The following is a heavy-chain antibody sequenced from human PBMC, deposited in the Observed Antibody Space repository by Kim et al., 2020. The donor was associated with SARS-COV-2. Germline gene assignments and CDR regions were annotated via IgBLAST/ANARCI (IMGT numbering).Heavy chain of an antibody. CDR1: GFTFSSYG. D-gene: IGHD3-10*01. V-gene: IGHV3-30*18. Sequence: GGSLRLSCAASGFTFSSYGMHWVRQAPGKGLEWVAVISYDGSNKYYADSVKGRFTISRDNSKKTLYLQMNSLRAEYTAVYYCAKDMAYYGSGSYYNYYYSCMDVWGQGTTVTVSS. CDR2: ISYDGSNK. J-gene: IGHJ6*02. CDR3: AKDMAYYGSGSYYNYYYSCMDV.